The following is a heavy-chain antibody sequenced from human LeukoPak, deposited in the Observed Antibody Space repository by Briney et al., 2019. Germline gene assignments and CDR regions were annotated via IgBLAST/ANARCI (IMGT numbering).Heavy chain of an antibody. V-gene: IGHV1-46*01. CDR2: INPSGGST. CDR3: ATGYYDSSGYKY. D-gene: IGHD3-22*01. Sequence: ASVKVSCKASGYTFTSYYMHWVRQAPGQGLEWMGIINPSGGSTSYAQKFQGRVTITTDESTSTAYMELSSLRSEDTAVYYCATGYYDSSGYKYWGQGTLVTVSS. J-gene: IGHJ4*02. CDR1: GYTFTSYY.